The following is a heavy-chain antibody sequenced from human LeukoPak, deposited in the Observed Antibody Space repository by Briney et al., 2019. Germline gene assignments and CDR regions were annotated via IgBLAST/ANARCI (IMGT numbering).Heavy chain of an antibody. CDR2: INPHSGNT. Sequence: ASVKVSCKASGYTFTRYDINWVRQATGQGLEWMGWINPHSGNTGYAQKFQGRVTMTRNTSISTAYMELSSLRSEDTAVYYCSRGGYSYEYYYYYYYMDVWGKGTTVTVSS. D-gene: IGHD5-18*01. J-gene: IGHJ6*03. CDR1: GYTFTRYD. V-gene: IGHV1-8*01. CDR3: SRGGYSYEYYYYYYYMDV.